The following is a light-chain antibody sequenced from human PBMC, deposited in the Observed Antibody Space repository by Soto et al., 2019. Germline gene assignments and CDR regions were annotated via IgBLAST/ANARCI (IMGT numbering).Light chain of an antibody. CDR1: ISDVGSYDL. CDR2: EGS. V-gene: IGLV2-23*01. Sequence: QSALTQPASVSGSPGQSITISCTGTISDVGSYDLVSWYQQHPGKAPQLMIYEGSKRPSGVSSRFSGSKSGNTASLTISGLQAEDAADYYCCSYAGSRTSWVFGGGTKVTVL. CDR3: CSYAGSRTSWV. J-gene: IGLJ3*02.